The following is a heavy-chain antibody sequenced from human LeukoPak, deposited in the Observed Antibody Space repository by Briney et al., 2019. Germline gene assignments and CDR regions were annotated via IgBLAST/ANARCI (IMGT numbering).Heavy chain of an antibody. D-gene: IGHD6-19*01. CDR3: ARAPPGASGWYERALDY. J-gene: IGHJ4*02. CDR1: GYTFTSYY. V-gene: IGHV1-69*04. CDR2: IIPILGIA. Sequence: SVKVSCKASGYTFTSYYMHWVRQAPGQGLEWMGRIIPILGIANYAQKFQGRATITADKSTSTAYMELSSLRSEDTAVYYCARAPPGASGWYERALDYWGQGTLVTVSS.